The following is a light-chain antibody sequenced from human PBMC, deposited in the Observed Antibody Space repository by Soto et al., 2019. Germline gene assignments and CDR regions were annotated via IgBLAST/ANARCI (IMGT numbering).Light chain of an antibody. CDR1: QTISNNY. J-gene: IGKJ5*01. Sequence: IVLTQSPGTLSLSPGERVTLSCRTSQTISNNYFAWYQQKPGQSPRLLIYAASSRATGIPDRFSGTGSGTDFTLTISRLEPEDFAVYYCQQFSSSPTFGQGTRLEIK. V-gene: IGKV3-20*01. CDR3: QQFSSSPT. CDR2: AAS.